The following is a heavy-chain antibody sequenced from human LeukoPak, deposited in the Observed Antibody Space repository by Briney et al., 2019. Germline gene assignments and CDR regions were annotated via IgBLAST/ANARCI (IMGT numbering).Heavy chain of an antibody. J-gene: IGHJ4*02. CDR1: GFTFSSYS. V-gene: IGHV3-21*01. D-gene: IGHD4-17*01. CDR2: ISSSSSYI. CDR3: ARDPDDYGDLVDY. Sequence: GGSLRLSCAASGFTFSSYSMSWVRQAPGKGLEWVSSISSSSSYIYYADSVKGRFTISRDNAKNSLYLQMNSLRAEDTAVYYCARDPDDYGDLVDYWGQGTLVTVSS.